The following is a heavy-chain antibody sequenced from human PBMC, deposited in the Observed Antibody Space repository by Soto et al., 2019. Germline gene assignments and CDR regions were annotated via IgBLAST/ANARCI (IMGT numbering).Heavy chain of an antibody. V-gene: IGHV4-31*01. D-gene: IGHD6-19*01. Sequence: QVQLQESGPGLVKPSQTLSLTCTVSGGSISSGGYYWSWIRQHPGKGLEWIGYIYYSGSTYYNPSLKLLVTISVDTSKNQFSLKLSSVTAADTAVYYCARVRVGSSGGYDLDYWGQGTLVTVCS. CDR1: GGSISSGGYY. CDR2: IYYSGST. CDR3: ARVRVGSSGGYDLDY. J-gene: IGHJ4*02.